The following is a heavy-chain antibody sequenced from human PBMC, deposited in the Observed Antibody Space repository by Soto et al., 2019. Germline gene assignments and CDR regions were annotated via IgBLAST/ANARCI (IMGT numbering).Heavy chain of an antibody. CDR1: GFTFSGYS. Sequence: GGSLRLSCAASGFTFSGYSMNWVRQAPGKGLVWLSYISSSSSTIYYADSVKGRFTISRDNAKNSLYLQMNSLRDEDTAVYYCARELYCSTTNCGVYYYYNGMDVWGQGTTVTVSS. CDR3: ARELYCSTTNCGVYYYYNGMDV. J-gene: IGHJ6*02. D-gene: IGHD2-2*01. V-gene: IGHV3-48*02. CDR2: ISSSSSTI.